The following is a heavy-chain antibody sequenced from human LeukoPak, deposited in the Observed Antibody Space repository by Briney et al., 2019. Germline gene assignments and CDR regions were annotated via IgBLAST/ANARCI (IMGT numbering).Heavy chain of an antibody. J-gene: IGHJ6*04. CDR3: APRREYNYGSYGLDV. CDR1: GFTFSSHG. V-gene: IGHV3-30*03. CDR2: ISYDGSNK. Sequence: GRSLRLSCVGSGFTFSSHGMHWVRQAPGKGLEGVALISYDGSNKDFADSVKGRFTISRDNSKNTLYLQMNSLRAEDTAVYYWAPRREYNYGSYGLDVWGKGTTVSVSS. D-gene: IGHD5-18*01.